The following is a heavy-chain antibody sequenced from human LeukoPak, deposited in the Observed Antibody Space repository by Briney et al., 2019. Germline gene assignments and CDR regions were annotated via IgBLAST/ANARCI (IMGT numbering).Heavy chain of an antibody. CDR1: GYTFTSYG. CDR2: ISAYNGKT. CDR3: ARGKYGSGSYYRDDL. J-gene: IGHJ4*02. Sequence: ASVKVSCKASGYTFTSYGISWVRQAPGQGLEWMGWISAYNGKTNYAQKLQGRVTMTTDTSTSTAYMELRSLRSDDTAVYYCARGKYGSGSYYRDDLWGQGTLVTVSS. V-gene: IGHV1-18*01. D-gene: IGHD3-10*01.